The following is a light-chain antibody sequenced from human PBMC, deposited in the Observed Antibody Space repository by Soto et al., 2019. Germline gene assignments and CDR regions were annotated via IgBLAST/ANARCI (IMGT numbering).Light chain of an antibody. CDR2: EVT. CDR3: SSFTSSSAGV. CDR1: SSDIGGHNY. V-gene: IGLV2-14*01. Sequence: QSALTQPASLSGSPGQSITISCTGTSSDIGGHNYVSWYQHHPGKAPQLVIYEVTNRPSGVSNRFSGSKSDNTASLTIAGLQAEDEADYYCSSFTSSSAGVFGGGTKLTVL. J-gene: IGLJ3*02.